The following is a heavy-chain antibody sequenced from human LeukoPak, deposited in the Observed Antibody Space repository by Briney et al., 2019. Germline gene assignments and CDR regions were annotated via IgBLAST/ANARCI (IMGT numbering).Heavy chain of an antibody. CDR3: ARDRSDGNYYMVV. V-gene: IGHV3-53*01. D-gene: IGHD5-24*01. J-gene: IGHJ6*03. Sequence: GGSLGLSCAASGFTVSRNYMSWVRQAPGKGLEWVSVIYGGGSTSYADSVKGRFIISRDNSKNTLYLQMNSLRADDTAVYYCARDRSDGNYYMVVWGKGTTVIVSS. CDR2: IYGGGST. CDR1: GFTVSRNY.